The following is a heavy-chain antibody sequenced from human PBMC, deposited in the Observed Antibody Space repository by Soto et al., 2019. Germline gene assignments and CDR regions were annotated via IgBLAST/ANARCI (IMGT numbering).Heavy chain of an antibody. V-gene: IGHV4-34*01. J-gene: IGHJ4*02. CDR2: INHSGST. Sequence: SETLSLTCAFYCGSFIGYYWSWIRQPPGKGLEWIGEINHSGSTNYNPSLKSRVTISVDTSKNQFSLKLSSVTAADTAVYYCARGGGYGAFDYWGQGTLVTVSS. CDR1: CGSFIGYY. D-gene: IGHD5-18*01. CDR3: ARGGGYGAFDY.